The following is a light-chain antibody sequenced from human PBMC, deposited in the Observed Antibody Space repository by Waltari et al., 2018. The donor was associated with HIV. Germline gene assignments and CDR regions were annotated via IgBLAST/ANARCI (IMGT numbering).Light chain of an antibody. J-gene: IGKJ5*01. Sequence: DIVMTQSPDSLAVSLGERATINCTSSQSVLYSSKNKNYLAWYQQKPGQPPKLLIYWASTRESGVPDRFSGSGSGTDFTLTISSLQAEDVAVYYCQQYYSTPFPTFGQGTRLEIK. CDR2: WAS. CDR1: QSVLYSSKNKNY. CDR3: QQYYSTPFPT. V-gene: IGKV4-1*01.